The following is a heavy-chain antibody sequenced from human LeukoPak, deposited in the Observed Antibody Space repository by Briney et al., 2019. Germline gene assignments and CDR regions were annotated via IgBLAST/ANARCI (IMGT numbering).Heavy chain of an antibody. Sequence: SVKDSCKASGFTFTSSAVQWVRQAGGQRLEWIGWIVGGSGNTNYAQKFQERVTITRDMSTSTAYMELSSLRCEDTAVYFCAAERSHPRYSYGTHYYGMDVWGKGTTVTVSS. CDR2: IVGGSGNT. CDR3: AAERSHPRYSYGTHYYGMDV. J-gene: IGHJ6*04. V-gene: IGHV1-58*01. D-gene: IGHD5-18*01. CDR1: GFTFTSSA.